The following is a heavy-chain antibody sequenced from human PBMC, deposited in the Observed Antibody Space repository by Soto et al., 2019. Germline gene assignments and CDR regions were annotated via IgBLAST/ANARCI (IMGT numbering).Heavy chain of an antibody. J-gene: IGHJ3*02. V-gene: IGHV3-23*01. CDR3: PKDGIYYYDSSGYPYFDI. D-gene: IGHD3-22*01. CDR2: ISGSGGST. Sequence: PGGALRLSCAASGFTVSSYAMSWVRQAPGKGLEGGSAISGSGGSTYYADSVKGRFTISRDNSKNTLYLQMNSLRAEDPAVYYCPKDGIYYYDSSGYPYFDIWGQGTMVTVSS. CDR1: GFTVSSYA.